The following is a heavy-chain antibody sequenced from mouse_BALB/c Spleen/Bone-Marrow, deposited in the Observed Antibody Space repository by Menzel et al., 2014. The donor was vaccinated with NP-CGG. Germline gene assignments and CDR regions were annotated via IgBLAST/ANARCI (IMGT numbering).Heavy chain of an antibody. CDR2: IWAGGST. D-gene: IGHD1-1*01. CDR3: AREGRGYYGSSGAAMDY. CDR1: GFSLXSYG. Sequence: QVQLKQSGPGLVAPSQRLSIRCTVSGFSLXSYGVHWVRQPPGQGLEWLGVIWAGGSTNYNSALMSRLSINKDNSKSQVFLKMNSLQTDDTAMYYCAREGRGYYGSSGAAMDYWGQGTTVTVSS. V-gene: IGHV2-9*02. J-gene: IGHJ4*01.